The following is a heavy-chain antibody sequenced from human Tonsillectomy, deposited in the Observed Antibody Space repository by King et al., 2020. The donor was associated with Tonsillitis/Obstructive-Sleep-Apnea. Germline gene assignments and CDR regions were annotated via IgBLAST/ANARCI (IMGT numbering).Heavy chain of an antibody. Sequence: VQLVESGGGLVQPGGSLRLSCAASGFTFNTYAMSWVRQAPGKGLEWVSAISSSGGSTYYADSVKGRFTISRDNSKNTLYLQMNSLRAEDTAVYYCAKDYYESGGPRYFYYYMDDWGRGTTVTVSS. V-gene: IGHV3-23*04. CDR3: AKDYYESGGPRYFYYYMDD. CDR1: GFTFNTYA. CDR2: ISSSGGST. D-gene: IGHD3-22*01. J-gene: IGHJ6*03.